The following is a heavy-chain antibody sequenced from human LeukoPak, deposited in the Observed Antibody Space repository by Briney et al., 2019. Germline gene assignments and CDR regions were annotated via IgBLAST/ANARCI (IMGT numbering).Heavy chain of an antibody. CDR3: ARHRAYSSSSPFDY. D-gene: IGHD6-6*01. CDR2: IYYTGST. CDR1: GGSISSLY. Sequence: PSETLSLTCSVSGGSISSLYWSWIRQPPGKGLEWIGYIYYTGSTNYDPSLKSRVTMFVDMSKNQFSLRLSSVTAADTAVYYCARHRAYSSSSPFDYWGQGTLVTVSS. J-gene: IGHJ4*02. V-gene: IGHV4-59*08.